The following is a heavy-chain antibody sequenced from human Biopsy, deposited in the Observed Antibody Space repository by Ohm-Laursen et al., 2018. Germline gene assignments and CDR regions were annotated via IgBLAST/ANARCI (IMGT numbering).Heavy chain of an antibody. CDR3: ATSLPSHWGSAALEN. CDR1: GGSITSYY. V-gene: IGHV4-59*12. Sequence: GTLSLTYTVSGGSITSYYRSWIRRPPGKRLEWIGYIYYSGSTNYNPSLKSRVTISEDRSKNQFSLKLKSVTAADTAVYYCATSLPSHWGSAALENWGQGILVTVSS. J-gene: IGHJ4*02. CDR2: IYYSGST. D-gene: IGHD6-6*01.